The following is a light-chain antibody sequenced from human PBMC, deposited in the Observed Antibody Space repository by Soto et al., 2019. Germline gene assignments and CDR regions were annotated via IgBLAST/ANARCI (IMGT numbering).Light chain of an antibody. V-gene: IGKV3-20*01. Sequence: EIVLTQSPGTLSLSPGERATLSCRASQSVSSSYLARYQQKPGQAPRLLIFGASRRATGIPDRFSGSGSGTDFTLTISRLEPEDFAVYYCQQYGSSPRTFGQGTKVEIK. CDR2: GAS. J-gene: IGKJ1*01. CDR3: QQYGSSPRT. CDR1: QSVSSSY.